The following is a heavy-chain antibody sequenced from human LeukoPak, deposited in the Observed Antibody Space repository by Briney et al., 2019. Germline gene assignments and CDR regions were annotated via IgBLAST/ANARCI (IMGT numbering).Heavy chain of an antibody. V-gene: IGHV4-39*05. CDR3: ARYSSTWAFDY. Sequence: SETPSLTCTVSGGSIINSGYYWGWIRQPPGQGLEWIANIYYTGNSNYNSSLKSRITISVDTSRNQFSLKLTSVTAADTAVYFCARYSSTWAFDYWGQGSLVTVSS. CDR2: IYYTGNS. CDR1: GGSIINSGYY. J-gene: IGHJ4*02. D-gene: IGHD6-6*01.